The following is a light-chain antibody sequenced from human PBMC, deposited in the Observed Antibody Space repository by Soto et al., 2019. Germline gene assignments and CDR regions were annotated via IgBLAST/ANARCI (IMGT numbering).Light chain of an antibody. Sequence: DIQMTQSPSSLSASVGDGVTITCQASQNINNYLNWYQQKPGKAPKVLIYDASSLESGVPSRFSGSGYGTEFILTISSLQPDDFATYYCQQYNSYLVTFGGGTKVDIK. CDR1: QNINNY. V-gene: IGKV1-5*01. J-gene: IGKJ4*01. CDR2: DAS. CDR3: QQYNSYLVT.